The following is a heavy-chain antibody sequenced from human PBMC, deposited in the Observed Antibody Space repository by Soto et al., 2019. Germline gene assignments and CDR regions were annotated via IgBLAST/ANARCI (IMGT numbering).Heavy chain of an antibody. V-gene: IGHV3-43*01. CDR2: ITWDAGSA. CDR3: AKEKDRIFDY. Sequence: EVQLVVSGGLVVRPGGSLRLSCAGSGFTFDDHTMHWVRQAPGKGLEWVSLITWDAGSAFYADSVRGRFTISRDNSKNSLYVQMNSLRTEDSDLYYCAKEKDRIFDYWGRGTPVTVSS. CDR1: GFTFDDHT. J-gene: IGHJ4*02.